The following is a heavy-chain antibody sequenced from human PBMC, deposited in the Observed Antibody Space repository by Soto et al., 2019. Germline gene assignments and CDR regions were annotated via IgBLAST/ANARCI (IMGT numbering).Heavy chain of an antibody. CDR2: INPSGGST. J-gene: IGHJ6*02. CDR1: GYTFTSYY. D-gene: IGHD3-3*01. V-gene: IGHV1-46*01. Sequence: ASVKVSCKASGYTFTSYYMHWVRQAPGQGLEWMGIINPSGGSTSYAQKFQGRVTMTRDTSTSTVYMELSSLRSEDTAVYYCARDTNYDFWSGYWAQAYGMDVWGQGTTVTVSS. CDR3: ARDTNYDFWSGYWAQAYGMDV.